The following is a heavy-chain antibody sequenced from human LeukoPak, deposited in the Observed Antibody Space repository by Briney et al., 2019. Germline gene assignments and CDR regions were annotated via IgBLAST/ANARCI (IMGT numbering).Heavy chain of an antibody. Sequence: GGSLSLSCAASGFTFSSYAMSWVRQAPGKGLEWVSAISGSGGSTYYADSVKGRFTISRDNSKNTLYLQMNSLRAEDTAVYYCAKAGSSGYLSYFDYWGQGTLVIVSS. J-gene: IGHJ4*02. V-gene: IGHV3-23*01. CDR3: AKAGSSGYLSYFDY. D-gene: IGHD3-22*01. CDR2: ISGSGGST. CDR1: GFTFSSYA.